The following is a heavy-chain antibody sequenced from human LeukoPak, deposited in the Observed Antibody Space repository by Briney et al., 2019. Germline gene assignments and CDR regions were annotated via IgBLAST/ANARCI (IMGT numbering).Heavy chain of an antibody. Sequence: ASVKVSCKASGYTFTSYYMHWVRQAPGQGLEWMGLINPTGGSTGYAQKFQGRVTMTRDTSISTAYMELSRLRSDDTAVYYCARLEVGPDAFDIWGQGTMVTVSS. J-gene: IGHJ3*02. V-gene: IGHV1-46*01. D-gene: IGHD3-16*01. CDR2: INPTGGST. CDR3: ARLEVGPDAFDI. CDR1: GYTFTSYY.